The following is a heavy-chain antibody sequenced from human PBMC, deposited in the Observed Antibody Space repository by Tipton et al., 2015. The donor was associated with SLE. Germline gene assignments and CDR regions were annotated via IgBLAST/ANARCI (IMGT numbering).Heavy chain of an antibody. J-gene: IGHJ4*02. CDR3: ARAWDY. Sequence: SLRLSCAASGFTFSSYAMHWVRQAPGKGLEWVAVISYDGSNKYYADSVKGRFTISRDNSKNTLYLQMNSLRAGDTAVYYCARAWDYWGQGALVTVSS. CDR1: GFTFSSYA. CDR2: ISYDGSNK. V-gene: IGHV3-30*04.